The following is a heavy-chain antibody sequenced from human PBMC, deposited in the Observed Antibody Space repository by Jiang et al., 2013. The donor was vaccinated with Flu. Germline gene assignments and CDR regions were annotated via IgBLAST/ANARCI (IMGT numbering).Heavy chain of an antibody. CDR1: GFTFSYYG. V-gene: IGHV3-30*02. J-gene: IGHJ4*02. Sequence: SCAGSGFTFSYYGMYWVRQSPGKGLEWVASIWHDGSNKFYADPVRGRFIISRDNSKNTLFLQMNSLRPEDTAVYYCATLRGSTYDTYLADYWGQGTLVTVSS. CDR2: IWHDGSNK. CDR3: ATLRGSTYDTYLADY. D-gene: IGHD3-9*01.